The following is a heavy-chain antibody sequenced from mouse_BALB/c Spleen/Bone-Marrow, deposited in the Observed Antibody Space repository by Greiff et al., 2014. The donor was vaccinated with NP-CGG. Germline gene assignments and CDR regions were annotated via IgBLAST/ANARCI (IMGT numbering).Heavy chain of an antibody. J-gene: IGHJ4*01. CDR1: GYTFTDYN. D-gene: IGHD1-2*01. V-gene: IGHV1S29*02. CDR3: AAATYAMDY. CDR2: IYPYNGGT. Sequence: VQLQQSGPELVKPGASVKISCKASGYTFTDYNMHWVKQSHGKSPEWIGYIYPYNGGTGYNQKFKSKATLTVDNSSSTAYMELRSLTSEDSAVYYCAAATYAMDYWGQGTSVTVSS.